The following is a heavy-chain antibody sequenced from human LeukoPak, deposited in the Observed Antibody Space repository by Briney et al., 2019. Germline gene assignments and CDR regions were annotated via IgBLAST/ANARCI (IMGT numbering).Heavy chain of an antibody. D-gene: IGHD6-19*01. V-gene: IGHV3-23*01. J-gene: IGHJ4*02. Sequence: PGGSLRLSCAASGFTFSAYAMSWVRQAAGKGLEWVSTFSDTDTGTYYPDSVKGRFTISGDTSKNTLYLQMSGLRAEDTAIYYCAKELTRMTVAGTFGYWGQGALVTVSS. CDR2: FSDTDTGT. CDR3: AKELTRMTVAGTFGY. CDR1: GFTFSAYA.